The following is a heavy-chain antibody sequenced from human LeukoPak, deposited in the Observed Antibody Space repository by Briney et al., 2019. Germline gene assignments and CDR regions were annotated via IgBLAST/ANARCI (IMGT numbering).Heavy chain of an antibody. CDR3: AKGSGGSGSYYPYYFDY. Sequence: SETLCLTCAVSGCSISSYYWSWIRQPPGKGLEWIGYIYCSGSTNYNASLKSRVTISVDTSKNHVPLKLRSVTAADSAVYYCAKGSGGSGSYYPYYFDYWGQGTLVTVSS. CDR2: IYCSGST. V-gene: IGHV4-59*01. CDR1: GCSISSYY. J-gene: IGHJ4*02. D-gene: IGHD3-10*01.